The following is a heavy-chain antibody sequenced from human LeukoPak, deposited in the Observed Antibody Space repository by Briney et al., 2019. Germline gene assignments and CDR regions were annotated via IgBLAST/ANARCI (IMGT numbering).Heavy chain of an antibody. Sequence: SETLSLTCTVSGGSISSYYWSWIRQPPGKGLEWIGYIYYSGSTNYNPSLKSRVTISVDTSKNQFSLELSSVTAADTAVYYCARHSNSGWRNRKEGFDYWGQGTLVTVSS. CDR1: GGSISSYY. J-gene: IGHJ4*02. CDR3: ARHSNSGWRNRKEGFDY. D-gene: IGHD6-19*01. V-gene: IGHV4-59*08. CDR2: IYYSGST.